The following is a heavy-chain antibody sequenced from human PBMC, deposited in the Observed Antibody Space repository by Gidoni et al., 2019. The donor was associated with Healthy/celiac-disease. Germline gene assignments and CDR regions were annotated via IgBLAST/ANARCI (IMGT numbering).Heavy chain of an antibody. D-gene: IGHD3-10*01. Sequence: QVQLQESGPGLVKPSQTLSLTCTVSGGAISSGGYYWSWIRQHPGKGLEWIGYIYYSGSTYYNPSLQSRVTISVDTSKNQFSLKLSSVTAADTAVYYCARFDRFGELFSDWGQGTLVTVSS. J-gene: IGHJ4*02. CDR2: IYYSGST. CDR1: GGAISSGGYY. CDR3: ARFDRFGELFSD. V-gene: IGHV4-31*03.